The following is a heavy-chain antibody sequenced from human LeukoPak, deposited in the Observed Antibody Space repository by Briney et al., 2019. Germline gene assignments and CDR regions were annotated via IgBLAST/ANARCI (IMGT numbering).Heavy chain of an antibody. Sequence: QTLSLTCAVSGDSVSSNSAAWNWIRQSPSKGLEWLGRTYYKSKWYNDYAVSVKSRITINPGTSKNQFSLQLNSVTPEDTAVYYCVRGLKYFDLWGRGTLVTVSS. CDR1: GDSVSSNSAA. J-gene: IGHJ2*01. D-gene: IGHD4-17*01. CDR2: TYYKSKWYN. CDR3: VRGLKYFDL. V-gene: IGHV6-1*01.